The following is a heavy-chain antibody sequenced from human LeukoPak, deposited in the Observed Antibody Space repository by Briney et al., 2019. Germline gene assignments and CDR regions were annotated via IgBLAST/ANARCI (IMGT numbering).Heavy chain of an antibody. CDR1: GGSISSDYYY. J-gene: IGHJ4*02. Sequence: SETLSLTCTVSGGSISSDYYYWSWIRQHPGRGLVWIGYIHNSGSTYYNPSLQSRVTISLDTSKNQFSVKLSSVTAADTAVYYCRGAHNYGDYQDYWGQGTLVTVSS. CDR2: IHNSGST. CDR3: RGAHNYGDYQDY. V-gene: IGHV4-31*03. D-gene: IGHD4-17*01.